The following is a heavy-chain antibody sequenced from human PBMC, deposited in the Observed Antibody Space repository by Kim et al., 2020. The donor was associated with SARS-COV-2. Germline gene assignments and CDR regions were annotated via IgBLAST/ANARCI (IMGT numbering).Heavy chain of an antibody. CDR3: ARRPGSSGYYPNYYYYGMDV. CDR1: GYSFTSYW. CDR2: IYPGDSDT. V-gene: IGHV5-51*01. D-gene: IGHD3-22*01. J-gene: IGHJ6*02. Sequence: GESLKISCKGSGYSFTSYWIGWVRQMPGKGLEWMGIIYPGDSDTRYSPSFQGQVTISADKSISTAYLQWSSLKASDTAMYYCARRPGSSGYYPNYYYYGMDVWGQGTTVTVSS.